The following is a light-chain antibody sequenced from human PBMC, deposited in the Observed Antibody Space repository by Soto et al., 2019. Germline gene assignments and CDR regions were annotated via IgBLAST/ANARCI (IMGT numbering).Light chain of an antibody. J-gene: IGKJ1*01. CDR2: DAS. CDR3: LQDANYPWT. Sequence: ANQMTQSPSSLSASLGDTVTINCRASQPIRSSLVWYQQKSGRAPNLLISDASSLHSGVPSRFSGSGFGTHFNLTISGLQSEDFGTSYCLQDANYPWTFGQGTRVDVK. CDR1: QPIRSS. V-gene: IGKV1-6*01.